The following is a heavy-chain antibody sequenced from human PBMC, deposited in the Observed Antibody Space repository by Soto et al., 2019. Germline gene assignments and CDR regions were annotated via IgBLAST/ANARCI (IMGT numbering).Heavy chain of an antibody. D-gene: IGHD6-13*01. CDR3: AKEIAAAGTDDYYYYGMDV. CDR2: ISGSGGST. Sequence: GGSLRLSCAASGFTFSSYAMSWVRQAPGKGLEWVSAISGSGGSTYYADSVKGRFTISRDNSKNTLYLQMNSLRAEDTAVYYCAKEIAAAGTDDYYYYGMDVWGQGTTVTVSS. J-gene: IGHJ6*02. CDR1: GFTFSSYA. V-gene: IGHV3-23*01.